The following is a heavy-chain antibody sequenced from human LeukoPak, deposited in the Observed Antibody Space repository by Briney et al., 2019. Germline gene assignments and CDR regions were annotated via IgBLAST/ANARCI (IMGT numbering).Heavy chain of an antibody. CDR3: ARSITIFGVGWTGFDY. Sequence: GGSLRLSCAASGFTFSSYAMHWVRQAPGKGLEWVAVISYDASNKYYADSVKGRFTISRDNSKNTLYLRMNSLRAEDTAVCYCARSITIFGVGWTGFDYWGQGTLVTVSS. CDR2: ISYDASNK. D-gene: IGHD3-3*01. V-gene: IGHV3-30-3*01. CDR1: GFTFSSYA. J-gene: IGHJ4*02.